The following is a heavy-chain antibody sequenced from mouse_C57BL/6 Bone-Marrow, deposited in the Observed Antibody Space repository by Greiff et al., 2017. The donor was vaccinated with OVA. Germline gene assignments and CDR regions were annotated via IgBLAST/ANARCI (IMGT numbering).Heavy chain of an antibody. CDR1: GYTFTSYG. J-gene: IGHJ4*01. Sequence: QVQLKESGAELARPGASVKLSCKASGYTFTSYGISWVKQRTGQGLEWIGEIYPRSGNTYYNEKFKGKATLTADKSSSTACMELRSLTSEDSAVYIWAREEGYYGSSSYAMDYWGQGTSVTVSS. CDR3: AREEGYYGSSSYAMDY. V-gene: IGHV1-81*01. D-gene: IGHD1-1*01. CDR2: IYPRSGNT.